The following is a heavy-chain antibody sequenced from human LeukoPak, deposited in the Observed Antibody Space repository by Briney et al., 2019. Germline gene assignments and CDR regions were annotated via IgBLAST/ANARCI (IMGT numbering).Heavy chain of an antibody. CDR3: AKRPSSSPKPDYFDY. CDR1: GFTFSSYA. V-gene: IGHV3-23*01. J-gene: IGHJ4*02. CDR2: ISGSGGST. D-gene: IGHD6-13*01. Sequence: GGSLRPSCAASGFTFSSYAMSWVRQAPGKGLEWVSAISGSGGSTYYADSVKGRFTISRDNSKNTLYLQMNSLRAEDTAVYYCAKRPSSSPKPDYFDYWGQGTLVTVSS.